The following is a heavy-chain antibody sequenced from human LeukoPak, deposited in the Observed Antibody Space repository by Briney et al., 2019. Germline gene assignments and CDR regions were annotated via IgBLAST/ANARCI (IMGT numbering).Heavy chain of an antibody. V-gene: IGHV3-30-3*01. D-gene: IGHD2-15*01. CDR3: ARDLRSGGSHFDY. Sequence: GRSPRLSCAASGFTFSSYAMHWVRQAPGKGLEWVAVISYDGSNKYYADSVKGRFTISRDNSKNTLYLQMNSLRAEDTAVYYCARDLRSGGSHFDYWGQGTLVTVSS. J-gene: IGHJ4*02. CDR2: ISYDGSNK. CDR1: GFTFSSYA.